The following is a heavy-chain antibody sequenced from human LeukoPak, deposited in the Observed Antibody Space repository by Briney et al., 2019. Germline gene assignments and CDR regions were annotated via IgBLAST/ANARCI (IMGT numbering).Heavy chain of an antibody. Sequence: PSETLPLTCAVYGGSFSGYYWSWIRQPPGKGLEWIGEINHSGSTNYNPSLKSRVTISVDTSKNQFSLKLSSVTAADTAVYYCARGRLLWFGELGFDYWGQGTLVTVSS. J-gene: IGHJ4*02. CDR2: INHSGST. V-gene: IGHV4-34*01. D-gene: IGHD3-10*01. CDR3: ARGRLLWFGELGFDY. CDR1: GGSFSGYY.